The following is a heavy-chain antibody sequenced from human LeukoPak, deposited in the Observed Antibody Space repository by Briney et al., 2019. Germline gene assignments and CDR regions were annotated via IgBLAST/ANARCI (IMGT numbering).Heavy chain of an antibody. CDR3: ARRNGGLLWFGELLPHYYYMDV. CDR2: ISAYNGNT. J-gene: IGHJ6*03. CDR1: GYTFTSYG. Sequence: ASVKVSCKASGYTFTSYGISWVRQAPGQGLEWMGWISAYNGNTNYAQKLQGRVTMTTDTSTSTAYMELRSLRSDDTAVYYCARRNGGLLWFGELLPHYYYMDVWGKGTTVTVSS. V-gene: IGHV1-18*01. D-gene: IGHD3-10*01.